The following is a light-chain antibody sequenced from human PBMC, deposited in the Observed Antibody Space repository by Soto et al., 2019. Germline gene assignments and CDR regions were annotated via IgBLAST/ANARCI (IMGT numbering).Light chain of an antibody. CDR1: QSISGW. Sequence: DIQMTQSPFTLSASVGDRVTITCRASQSISGWLAWYQQKPGKAPNLMIYDASSLKSGVPSRFSGSGSGTEFTLTITSLQPDDFATYYYQQYDSYPWTFGLGTKVEVK. J-gene: IGKJ1*01. CDR3: QQYDSYPWT. V-gene: IGKV1-5*01. CDR2: DAS.